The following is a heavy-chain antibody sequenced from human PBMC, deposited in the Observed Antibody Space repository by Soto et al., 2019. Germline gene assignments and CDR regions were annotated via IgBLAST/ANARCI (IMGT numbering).Heavy chain of an antibody. CDR2: IKSKTDGGTT. V-gene: IGHV3-15*02. CDR3: ATKRTGITTIGPGY. D-gene: IGHD1-20*01. J-gene: IGHJ4*02. CDR1: GFTFSNAW. Sequence: EVQLVESGGALVKPGGSLRLSCAASGFTFSNAWMSWVRQAPGKGLEWVGRIKSKTDGGTTDYAAAVEGRFTISREDSKNTVYLQRDSMKTEDTAVYYCATKRTGITTIGPGYWGQGTLVTVSS.